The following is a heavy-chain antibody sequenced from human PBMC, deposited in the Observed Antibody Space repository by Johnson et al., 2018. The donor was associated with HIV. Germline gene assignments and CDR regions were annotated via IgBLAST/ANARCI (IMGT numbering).Heavy chain of an antibody. J-gene: IGHJ3*02. CDR1: GFTFSSYA. V-gene: IGHV3-30-3*01. D-gene: IGHD6-13*01. CDR2: ISYDGSNK. Sequence: QVQLVESGGGLVQPGGSLRLSCVASGFTFSSYAMHWVRQAPGKGLEWVAVISYDGSNKYYADSVKGRFTISRDNSKTTLYLQMNSLRAEDTAVYYCAKARAAAGTSDAFDIWGQGTMVTVSS. CDR3: AKARAAAGTSDAFDI.